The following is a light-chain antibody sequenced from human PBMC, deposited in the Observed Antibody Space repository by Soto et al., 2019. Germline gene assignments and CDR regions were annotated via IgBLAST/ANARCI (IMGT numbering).Light chain of an antibody. Sequence: NGLTQSPATLSLSHGERATLSCRSSQSIGSYLAWYQHKLGQPPRLLIYDASNRATGIPVRFSGSGSGTDFTLTISSLEPEDFAVYYCQQRSTWPPFSFGPGTKVDI. CDR2: DAS. V-gene: IGKV3-11*01. J-gene: IGKJ3*01. CDR1: QSIGSY. CDR3: QQRSTWPPFS.